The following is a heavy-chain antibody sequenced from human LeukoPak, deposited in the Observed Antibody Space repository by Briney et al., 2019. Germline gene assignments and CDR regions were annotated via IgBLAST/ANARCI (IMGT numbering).Heavy chain of an antibody. Sequence: GASVKVCCKASGYTFTGYYMHWVRQAPGQGLEWMGWINPNSGGTNYAQKFQGRVTMTRDTSISTAYMELSRLRSDDTAVYYCASSWSGGTRYYYYGMDVWGQGTTVTVSS. J-gene: IGHJ6*02. V-gene: IGHV1-2*02. CDR2: INPNSGGT. D-gene: IGHD3-3*01. CDR1: GYTFTGYY. CDR3: ASSWSGGTRYYYYGMDV.